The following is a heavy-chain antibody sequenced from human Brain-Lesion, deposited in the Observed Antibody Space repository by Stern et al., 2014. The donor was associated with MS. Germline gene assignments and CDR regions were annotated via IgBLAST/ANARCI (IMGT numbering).Heavy chain of an antibody. V-gene: IGHV1-24*01. D-gene: IGHD1-26*01. J-gene: IGHJ4*02. CDR1: GYTLTDFS. Sequence: VHLVESGAEVKKPGASVKVSCKVSGYTLTDFSMHWVRQAPRKGLEWMGGFDPEDGETIYAQKFQGRVTMTEDTSTDTAYMELSSLRSEDTAVYYCATLSPGAGGNYYRHFDYWGQGTLVTVSS. CDR3: ATLSPGAGGNYYRHFDY. CDR2: FDPEDGET.